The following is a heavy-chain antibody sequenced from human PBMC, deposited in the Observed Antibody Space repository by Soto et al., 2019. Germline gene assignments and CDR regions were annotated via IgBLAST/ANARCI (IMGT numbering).Heavy chain of an antibody. D-gene: IGHD2-2*01. J-gene: IGHJ5*02. V-gene: IGHV1-69*13. Sequence: SVKVSCKASGGTFSSYAISWVRQAPGEGLEWMGGIIPMFGTANYAQKFQGRVTITADESTSTAYMQLRSLRSEDTAAYYCASAELGDCSSTRCADNWFEPWGQGTLVTLSS. CDR3: ASAELGDCSSTRCADNWFEP. CDR2: IIPMFGTA. CDR1: GGTFSSYA.